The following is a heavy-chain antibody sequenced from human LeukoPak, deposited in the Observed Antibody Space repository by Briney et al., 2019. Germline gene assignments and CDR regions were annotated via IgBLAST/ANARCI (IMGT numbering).Heavy chain of an antibody. CDR2: ISAYNGNT. J-gene: IGHJ6*02. Sequence: ASVKVSCKASGYTFTSYGISWVRQAPGQGLEWMGWISAYNGNTNYAQKLQGRVTMTTDTSTSTAYMELRSLRSDDTAVYYCARTVSPFRRYFDWLLHKAYYYYYGMDVWGQGTTVTVSS. CDR3: ARTVSPFRRYFDWLLHKAYYYYYGMDV. V-gene: IGHV1-18*01. CDR1: GYTFTSYG. D-gene: IGHD3-9*01.